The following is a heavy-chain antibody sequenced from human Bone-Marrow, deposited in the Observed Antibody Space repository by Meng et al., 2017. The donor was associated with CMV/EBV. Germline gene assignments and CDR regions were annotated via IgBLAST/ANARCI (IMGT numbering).Heavy chain of an antibody. CDR1: GFTVRSYW. D-gene: IGHD6-19*01. V-gene: IGHV3-74*01. J-gene: IGHJ4*02. CDR2: IENYGTST. CDR3: ARGVAESLGWEMGY. Sequence: VLLEEAGGGLVQPGGSLRCSCVVLGFTVRSYWMHWVRHVPGEGLEWVSRIENYGTSTDYADSVKGRFTISRDSAKNTLYLQMNSLRAEDTGVYYCARGVAESLGWEMGYWGQGTLVTVSS.